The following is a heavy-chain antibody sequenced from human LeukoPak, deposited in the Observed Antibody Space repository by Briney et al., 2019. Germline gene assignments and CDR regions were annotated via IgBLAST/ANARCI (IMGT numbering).Heavy chain of an antibody. D-gene: IGHD3-22*01. CDR2: IYYSGGT. Sequence: SETLSLTHAGAVSSESKKCVVQTWIRQPPGKGLEWIGSIYYSGGTYYNPSLKSRVIMYVGLYMNQLSLQVNSVTAADTAVYVVAYHSRMYYGSLDYWGQGTLVTVSS. V-gene: IGHV4-39*01. J-gene: IGHJ4*02. CDR1: VSSESKKCVV. CDR3: AYHSRMYYGSLDY.